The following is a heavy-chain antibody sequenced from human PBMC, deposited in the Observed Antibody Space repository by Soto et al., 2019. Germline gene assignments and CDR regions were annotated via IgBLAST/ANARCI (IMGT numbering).Heavy chain of an antibody. V-gene: IGHV6-1*01. D-gene: IGHD1-7*01. CDR1: VDSVSSNSAA. J-gene: IGHJ6*02. Sequence: SQTLSLTCAISVDSVSSNSAAWTCLRQSPSRGLAWLGRTYYRSKWYNDYAVSAKSRITINPDTSKNQFSLQRNSVTPEDTAVYYCARDRTGTTGYYYGMDVWGQGTTVTVS. CDR3: ARDRTGTTGYYYGMDV. CDR2: TYYRSKWYN.